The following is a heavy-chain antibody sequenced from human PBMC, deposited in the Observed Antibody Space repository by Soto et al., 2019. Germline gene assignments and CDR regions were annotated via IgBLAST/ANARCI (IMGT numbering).Heavy chain of an antibody. CDR1: GGSISSSSYY. CDR3: ARRRIVVTTNFDY. Sequence: QLQLRESGPGLVKPSETLSLTCNVSGGSISSSSYYWGWIRQPPGKGLEWIGHIFHTGSTYYNPSLNGRVTISVDTSKNQFSLKLSSVPATDTAVYYCARRRIVVTTNFDYWGQGTLVTVSS. D-gene: IGHD1-26*01. V-gene: IGHV4-39*01. J-gene: IGHJ4*02. CDR2: IFHTGST.